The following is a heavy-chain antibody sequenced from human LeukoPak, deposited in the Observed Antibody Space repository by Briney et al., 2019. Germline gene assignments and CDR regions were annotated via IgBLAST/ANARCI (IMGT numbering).Heavy chain of an antibody. V-gene: IGHV4-39*07. CDR3: ASNLYGSGNYFAY. J-gene: IGHJ4*02. CDR2: IYHSGIT. D-gene: IGHD3-10*01. Sequence: SETLSLTCTVSGGSISSSSYYWGWIRQPPGKGLEWIGSIYHSGITYYNPSLKSRVTISVDASKNQFSLKLSSVTAADTAVYYCASNLYGSGNYFAYWGQGTLVTVSS. CDR1: GGSISSSSYY.